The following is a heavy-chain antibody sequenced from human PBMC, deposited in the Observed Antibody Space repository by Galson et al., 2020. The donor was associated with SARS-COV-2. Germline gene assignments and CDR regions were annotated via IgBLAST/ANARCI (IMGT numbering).Heavy chain of an antibody. CDR1: GFTFSSYA. J-gene: IGHJ4*02. V-gene: IGHV3-30*04. CDR3: ARVEYSSSSGYFDY. D-gene: IGHD6-6*01. Sequence: GESLKISCAASGFTFSSYAMHWVRQAPGKGLEWVAVISYDGSNKYYADSVKGRFTISRDNSKNTLYLQMNSLRAEDTAVYYCARVEYSSSSGYFDYWGQGTLVTVSS. CDR2: ISYDGSNK.